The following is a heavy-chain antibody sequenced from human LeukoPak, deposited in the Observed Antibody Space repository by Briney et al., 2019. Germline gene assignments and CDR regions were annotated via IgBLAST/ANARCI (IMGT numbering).Heavy chain of an antibody. J-gene: IGHJ4*02. CDR3: ARAIRYFDY. CDR2: INPNSGGT. Sequence: ASVKVSCKVSGYSLTELSMHWVRQAPGQGLEWMGWINPNSGGTNYAQKFQGRVTMTRDTSISTAYMELSRLRSDDTAVYYCARAIRYFDYWGQGTLVTVSS. D-gene: IGHD1-14*01. CDR1: GYSLTELS. V-gene: IGHV1-2*02.